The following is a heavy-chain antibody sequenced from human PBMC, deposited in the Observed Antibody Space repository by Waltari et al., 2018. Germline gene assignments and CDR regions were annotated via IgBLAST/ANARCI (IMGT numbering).Heavy chain of an antibody. CDR3: ARRGVGDAFDI. V-gene: IGHV5-51*01. CDR1: GSDFSGYW. D-gene: IGHD1-26*01. J-gene: IGHJ3*02. Sequence: VQMVRSGAELKRRGGSLKVSGTCSGSDFSGYWIGWVRQMAGKGLEWMGIIYPSDGAITDSPYFQGQVTISADKSISTDYLQWSTLKASDTAIYYCARRGVGDAFDIWGQGTMVTVSS. CDR2: IYPSDGAI.